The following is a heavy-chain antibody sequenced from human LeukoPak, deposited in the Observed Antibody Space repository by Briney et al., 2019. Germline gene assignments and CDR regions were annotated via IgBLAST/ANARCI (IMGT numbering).Heavy chain of an antibody. CDR2: IIRIFGTA. J-gene: IGHJ6*03. V-gene: IGHV1-69*13. CDR3: AITQETLWSGYKYYYYYVDV. CDR1: GGTFSSYA. D-gene: IGHD3-3*01. Sequence: ASVKVSCKASGGTFSSYAISWVRQAPGQGLEWMGGIIRIFGTANYAQKFQGRVTITADESTSTAYMELSSLRSEDTAVYYCAITQETLWSGYKYYYYYVDVWGKGTTVTVSS.